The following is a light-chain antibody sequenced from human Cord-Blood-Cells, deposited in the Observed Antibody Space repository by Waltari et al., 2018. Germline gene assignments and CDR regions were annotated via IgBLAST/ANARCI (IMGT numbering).Light chain of an antibody. Sequence: EIVMTQSPATLSVSPGERATISCRASQSVRRNLAWYQQKPGQAPRLLIYGASTRATGIPARFSGSGSGTEFTLTISSLQSEDFAVYYCQQYNNWPRTFGQGTKVEIK. J-gene: IGKJ1*01. CDR2: GAS. CDR1: QSVRRN. CDR3: QQYNNWPRT. V-gene: IGKV3-15*01.